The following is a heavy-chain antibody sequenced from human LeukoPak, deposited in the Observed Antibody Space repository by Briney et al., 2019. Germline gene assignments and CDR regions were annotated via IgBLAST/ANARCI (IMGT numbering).Heavy chain of an antibody. CDR1: GGSISGYY. D-gene: IGHD3-3*01. J-gene: IGHJ6*03. V-gene: IGHV4-59*01. Sequence: SETLSLTCTVSGGSISGYYWSWIRQAPGKGLEWIGYVHYNGSPNYNASLKSRVTISVDASKNQFSLKVSFVSAADTAVYYCARTTFWSGRSPDYHHCYMDVRGKGTTVTVSS. CDR2: VHYNGSP. CDR3: ARTTFWSGRSPDYHHCYMDV.